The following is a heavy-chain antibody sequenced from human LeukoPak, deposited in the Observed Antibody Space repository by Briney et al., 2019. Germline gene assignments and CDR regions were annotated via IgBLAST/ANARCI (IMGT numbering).Heavy chain of an antibody. J-gene: IGHJ4*02. Sequence: PGGSLRLSCAASGFTFSNFWMSWVRQAPGKGPEWVASIKEDGSEKYYGDSVSGRFTISRDNAKNSLYLQMNSLRAEDTAVYYCAQEGNWGQGTLVTVSS. CDR3: AQEGN. CDR2: IKEDGSEK. V-gene: IGHV3-7*01. CDR1: GFTFSNFW.